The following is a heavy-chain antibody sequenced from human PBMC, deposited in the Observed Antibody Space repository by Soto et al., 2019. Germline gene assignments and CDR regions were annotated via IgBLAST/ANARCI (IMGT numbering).Heavy chain of an antibody. CDR2: ISYDGSNK. J-gene: IGHJ6*02. V-gene: IGHV3-30*03. D-gene: IGHD1-26*01. CDR3: ARRYHVRTGATPRNYYYYGMDV. Sequence: GGSLRLSCAASGFTFSGYGMHWVRQAPGKGLEWVAVISYDGSNKYYADSVKGRFTISRDNSKNTLYLQMNSLRAEDTAMYYCARRYHVRTGATPRNYYYYGMDVWGQGTTVTVS. CDR1: GFTFSGYG.